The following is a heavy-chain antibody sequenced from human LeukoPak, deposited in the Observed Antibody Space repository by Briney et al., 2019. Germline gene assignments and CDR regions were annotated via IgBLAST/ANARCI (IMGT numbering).Heavy chain of an antibody. CDR2: INHSGST. Sequence: SETLSLTCAVYGGSFSGYYWSWIRQPPGKGLEWIGEINHSGSTNHNPSLKSRATISVDTSKNQFSLKLSSVTAADTAVYYCARGPGVFSRGYSGYDTADDYWGQGTLVTVSS. V-gene: IGHV4-34*04. CDR1: GGSFSGYY. CDR3: ARGPGVFSRGYSGYDTADDY. J-gene: IGHJ4*02. D-gene: IGHD5-12*01.